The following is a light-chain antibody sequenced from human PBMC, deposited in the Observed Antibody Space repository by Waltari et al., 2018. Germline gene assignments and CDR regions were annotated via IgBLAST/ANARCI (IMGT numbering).Light chain of an antibody. CDR3: QSYDSSLSGL. Sequence: QSVLTQPPSVSGAPGQRVTISCTGSSSNIGAGYDLHWYQQLPGPAPKPLIYGTSNRPPGVLDRSSGSKSGTSASLAITGLQAEDEADYYCQSYDSSLSGLFGGGTKLTVL. V-gene: IGLV1-40*01. CDR2: GTS. CDR1: SSNIGAGYD. J-gene: IGLJ3*02.